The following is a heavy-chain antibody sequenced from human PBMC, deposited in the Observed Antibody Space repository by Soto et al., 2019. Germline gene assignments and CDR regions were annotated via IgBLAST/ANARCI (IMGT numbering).Heavy chain of an antibody. V-gene: IGHV4-34*01. CDR3: ARDSGYYDSSGPPSANDVDY. Sequence: QVQLQQWGAGLLKPSETLSLTCAVYGGSFSGYYWSGIRQPPGKGLEWIGEINHSGSTNYNPSLRSRVTVSVDTAKNQFSPKLSSVTAADTAVYYCARDSGYYDSSGPPSANDVDYWGQGTLVTVSS. J-gene: IGHJ4*02. CDR2: INHSGST. D-gene: IGHD3-22*01. CDR1: GGSFSGYY.